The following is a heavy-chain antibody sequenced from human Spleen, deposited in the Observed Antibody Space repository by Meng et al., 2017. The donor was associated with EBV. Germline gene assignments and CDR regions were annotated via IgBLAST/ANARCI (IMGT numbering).Heavy chain of an antibody. Sequence: QLQLQESGPRLVTASEASSLTGTLSGGSIRSSSYYWSWIRQPPGKGLEWIGEINHSGSTNYNPSLKSRVTISLDTSKNQFSLKLSSVTAADTAVYYCARRRSSNWATVLRYWGQGTLVTVSS. CDR3: ARRRSSNWATVLRY. J-gene: IGHJ4*02. CDR1: GGSIRSSSYY. D-gene: IGHD6-13*01. V-gene: IGHV4-39*07. CDR2: INHSGST.